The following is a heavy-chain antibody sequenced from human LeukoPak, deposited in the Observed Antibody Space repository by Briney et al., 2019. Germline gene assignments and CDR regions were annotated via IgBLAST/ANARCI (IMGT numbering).Heavy chain of an antibody. CDR3: AKDLTSYGMDV. D-gene: IGHD1-14*01. CDR1: GFTFSSYS. Sequence: GGSLTLSCTASGFTFSSYSMNWVRQAPGQGLEWVSYISSSSKTIYYADAVKGRFTISRDNAKNSLYLQMNSLRAEDTAVYYCAKDLTSYGMDVWGQGTTVTVSS. CDR2: ISSSSKTI. V-gene: IGHV3-48*01. J-gene: IGHJ6*02.